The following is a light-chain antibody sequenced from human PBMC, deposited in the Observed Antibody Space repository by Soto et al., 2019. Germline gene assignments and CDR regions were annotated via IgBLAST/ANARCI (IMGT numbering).Light chain of an antibody. CDR2: ATS. J-gene: IGKJ3*01. V-gene: IGKV1-27*01. CDR3: QKYNSAPS. CDR1: QGISNY. Sequence: DFQMTQSPSSLSASVGDRVTITCRASQGISNYLAWYQQKPGRVPKLLIYATSTLQSGVPSRFSGGGSGTDVTLTISSLQPEDVGTYYCQKYNSAPSFGPGTKVDIK.